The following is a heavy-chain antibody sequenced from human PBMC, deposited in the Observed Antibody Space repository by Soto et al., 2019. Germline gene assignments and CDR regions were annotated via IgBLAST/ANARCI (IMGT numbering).Heavy chain of an antibody. J-gene: IGHJ4*02. CDR2: INHTGST. CDR3: ARGISAIVGVQGDAPDKSSFDY. Sequence: PSETLSLTCAVYVGSFSGHYWSWIRQPPGKGLEWIGEINHTGSTNQNPSLKSRVSISVDTSKNQFFLKLRSVTAADTAVYYCARGISAIVGVQGDAPDKSSFDYWSQGTLVTVSS. D-gene: IGHD3-22*01. CDR1: VGSFSGHY. V-gene: IGHV4-34*01.